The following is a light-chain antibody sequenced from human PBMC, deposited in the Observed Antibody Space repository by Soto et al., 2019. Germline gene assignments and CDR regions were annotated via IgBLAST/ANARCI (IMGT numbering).Light chain of an antibody. CDR3: KQYNNWPRWA. CDR2: GAS. Sequence: EIVMTQSPATLSVSPGERATLSCRASQSVSSNLAWYQQKPGQAPRLLIYGASTRATGIPARFSGSGSGTEFPLTISSLQSEDFAVYYCKQYNNWPRWAFGQGTKVEIK. V-gene: IGKV3-15*01. J-gene: IGKJ1*01. CDR1: QSVSSN.